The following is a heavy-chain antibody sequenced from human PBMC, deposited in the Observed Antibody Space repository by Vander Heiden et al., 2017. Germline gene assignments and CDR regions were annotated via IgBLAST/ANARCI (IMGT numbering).Heavy chain of an antibody. J-gene: IGHJ6*02. CDR2: IIPIFGTA. V-gene: IGHV1-69*01. D-gene: IGHD2-2*01. CDR3: ARDLRGNCSSTSCYAWNYYYYGMDV. CDR1: GGTFRSSA. Sequence: QVQLVQSGAEVKKPGSSVKVSCKASGGTFRSSAISWVRPAPGQGLEWMGGIIPIFGTANYAQKFQGRVTITADESTSTAYMELSSLRSEDTAVYYCARDLRGNCSSTSCYAWNYYYYGMDVWGQGTTVTVSS.